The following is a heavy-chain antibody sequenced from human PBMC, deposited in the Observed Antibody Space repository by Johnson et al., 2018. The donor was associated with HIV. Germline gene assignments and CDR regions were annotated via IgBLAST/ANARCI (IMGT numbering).Heavy chain of an antibody. CDR2: IGGSGGTT. D-gene: IGHD1-26*01. J-gene: IGHJ3*02. Sequence: EVQLVESGGGLAQPGGSLRLSCAASGFTFSIYAMTWVRQAPGRGLEWVSTIGGSGGTTYYADSVKGRFTISRDSSKNTMFLQMSSLRVEDTAVYYCARDLGGSYSGLDAFDIWGQGTMVTVSS. CDR3: ARDLGGSYSGLDAFDI. CDR1: GFTFSIYA. V-gene: IGHV3-23*04.